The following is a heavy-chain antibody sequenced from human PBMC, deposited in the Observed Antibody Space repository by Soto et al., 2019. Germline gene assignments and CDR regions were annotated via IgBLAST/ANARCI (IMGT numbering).Heavy chain of an antibody. Sequence: GGSLRLSCAASGFTFSSYAMSWVRQAPGKGLEWVSAISGSGGSTYYADSVKGRFTISRDNSKNTLYLQMNSLRAEDTAVYYCAKFGGYCTNGVCYSYFDYWSQGTLVTVSS. CDR1: GFTFSSYA. J-gene: IGHJ4*02. V-gene: IGHV3-23*01. D-gene: IGHD2-8*01. CDR3: AKFGGYCTNGVCYSYFDY. CDR2: ISGSGGST.